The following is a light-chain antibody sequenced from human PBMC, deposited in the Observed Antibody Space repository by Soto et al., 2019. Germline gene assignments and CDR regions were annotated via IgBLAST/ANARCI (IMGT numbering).Light chain of an antibody. J-gene: IGLJ1*01. CDR3: CAFARSTTFYV. Sequence: QSLLTQPASLSASPGQSITISCTGTSSDVWSSNFVSWYQQHPGKAPKLIIYEGSRRPSGVSGRFSGSKSGNTASLTISWLQADDEADYYCCAFARSTTFYVFGTGTKVTVL. V-gene: IGLV2-23*01. CDR1: SSDVWSSNF. CDR2: EGS.